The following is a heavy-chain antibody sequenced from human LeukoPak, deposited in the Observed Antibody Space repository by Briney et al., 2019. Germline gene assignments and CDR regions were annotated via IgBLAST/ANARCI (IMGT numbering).Heavy chain of an antibody. CDR3: ARGGDYSNYGGFDP. CDR2: IYYSGST. CDR1: GGSISSGDYY. V-gene: IGHV4-30-4*01. D-gene: IGHD4-11*01. Sequence: PSQTLSLTCTVSGGSISSGDYYWSWICQPPGKGLEWIGYIYYSGSTYYNPSLKSRVTISVDTSKNQFSLKLSSVTAADTAVYYCARGGDYSNYGGFDPWGQGTLVTVSS. J-gene: IGHJ5*02.